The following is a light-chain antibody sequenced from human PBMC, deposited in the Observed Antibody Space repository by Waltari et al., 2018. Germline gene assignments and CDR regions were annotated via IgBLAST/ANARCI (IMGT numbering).Light chain of an antibody. CDR3: QSADSSGTYVV. CDR2: KDS. Sequence: YELTQPPSVSVSPGQTARIPCSGDALPKQYAYWYQQKPGQAPVLVIYKDSERPSGIPERFSGSSSGTTVTLTISGVQAEDEADYYCQSADSSGTYVVFGGGTKLTVL. CDR1: ALPKQY. J-gene: IGLJ2*01. V-gene: IGLV3-25*03.